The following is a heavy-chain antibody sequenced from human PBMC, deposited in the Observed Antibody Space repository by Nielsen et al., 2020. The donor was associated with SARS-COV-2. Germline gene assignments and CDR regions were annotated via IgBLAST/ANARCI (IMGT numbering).Heavy chain of an antibody. CDR3: VKWVQLDLGYYYHGMDV. CDR2: VSGVDGRR. V-gene: IGHV3-23*01. Sequence: GGSLRLSCAASGFTISSHGMNWVRQPPGKGLEWVSGVSGVDGRRYYADSVKGRLTISRDDSKNTLYLQMNSLRVEDTAVYYCVKWVQLDLGYYYHGMDVWGQGTTVTVSS. J-gene: IGHJ6*02. CDR1: GFTISSHG. D-gene: IGHD6-6*01.